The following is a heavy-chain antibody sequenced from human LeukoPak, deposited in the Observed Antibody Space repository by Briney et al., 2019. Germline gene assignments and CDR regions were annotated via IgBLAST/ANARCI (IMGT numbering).Heavy chain of an antibody. Sequence: SETLSLTCTVSGGSISSYYWSWIRQPPGKGLEWIGYIYHTGSTGYSPSLKSRVTISADTSQNQFSLKLSSVTAADTAVYYCASRKLGNDYWGQGTLVTVSS. CDR3: ASRKLGNDY. D-gene: IGHD7-27*01. V-gene: IGHV4-59*01. CDR1: GGSISSYY. J-gene: IGHJ4*02. CDR2: IYHTGST.